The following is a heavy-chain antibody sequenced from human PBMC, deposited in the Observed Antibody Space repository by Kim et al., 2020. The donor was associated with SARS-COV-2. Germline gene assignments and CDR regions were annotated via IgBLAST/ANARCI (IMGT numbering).Heavy chain of an antibody. Sequence: GGSLRLSCAASGFTFSSYSMNWVRQAPGKGLEWVSSISSSSSYIYYADSVKGRFTISRDNAKNSLYLQMNSLRAEDTAVYYCAREVRLDYGDYEVVDYYYGMDVWGQGTTVTVSS. CDR1: GFTFSSYS. V-gene: IGHV3-21*01. CDR2: ISSSSSYI. CDR3: AREVRLDYGDYEVVDYYYGMDV. J-gene: IGHJ6*02. D-gene: IGHD4-17*01.